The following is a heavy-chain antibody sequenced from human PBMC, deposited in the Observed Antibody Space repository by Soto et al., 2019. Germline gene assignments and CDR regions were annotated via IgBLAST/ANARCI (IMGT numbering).Heavy chain of an antibody. D-gene: IGHD1-20*01. CDR1: GFTFSSYD. CDR3: ARDRITGTTGYGMDV. V-gene: IGHV3-13*01. Sequence: GGSLRLSCAASGFTFSSYDMHWVRQATGKGLEWVSAIGTAGDTYYPGSVKGRFTISRENAKNSLYLQMNSLRAEDTAVYYCARDRITGTTGYGMDVWGQGTTVTVSS. J-gene: IGHJ6*02. CDR2: IGTAGDT.